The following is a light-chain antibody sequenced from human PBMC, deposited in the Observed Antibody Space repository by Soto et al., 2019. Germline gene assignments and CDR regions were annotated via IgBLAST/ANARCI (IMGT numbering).Light chain of an antibody. Sequence: QSALTQPASVSGSPGQSITISCTGTSSDVGGYNYVSWYQQHPGKATILMIYEVSNRPSGVSNRFSGSKSGNTASLTISGLQAEDEADYYCSSYTSSSTWVFGGGTKLTVL. CDR3: SSYTSSSTWV. CDR2: EVS. CDR1: SSDVGGYNY. V-gene: IGLV2-14*01. J-gene: IGLJ3*02.